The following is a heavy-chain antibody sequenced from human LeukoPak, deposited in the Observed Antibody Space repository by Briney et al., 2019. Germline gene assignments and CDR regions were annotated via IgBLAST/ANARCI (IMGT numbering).Heavy chain of an antibody. CDR3: ARDSMVRGATGPFFDY. Sequence: PGGSLRLSCAASEFTFSSYSMHWVRQAPGKGLEWVTVISYDGTNKYYADSVKGRFTISRDNSKGMVYLQMNSLRAEDTAVYYCARDSMVRGATGPFFDYWGQGTLVTVSS. V-gene: IGHV3-30-3*01. J-gene: IGHJ4*02. CDR2: ISYDGTNK. CDR1: EFTFSSYS. D-gene: IGHD3-10*01.